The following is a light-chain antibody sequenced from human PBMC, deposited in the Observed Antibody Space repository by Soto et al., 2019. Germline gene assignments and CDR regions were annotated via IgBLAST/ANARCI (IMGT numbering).Light chain of an antibody. J-gene: IGKJ5*01. CDR2: DAS. CDR3: QQRSTSIT. V-gene: IGKV3-11*01. CDR1: QTVSSY. Sequence: IVLTQSPATLSLWPGETAILSCRASQTVSSYLSWYQHKPGQAPRLLIYDASKRAPGIPARVSGSGSGTGFTLTIRSLEPEDFAVYYCQQRSTSITFGQGTRLEIE.